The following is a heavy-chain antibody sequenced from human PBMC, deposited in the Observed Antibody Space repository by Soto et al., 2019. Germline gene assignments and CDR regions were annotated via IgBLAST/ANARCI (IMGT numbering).Heavy chain of an antibody. V-gene: IGHV4-59*01. CDR2: IYYSGST. CDR3: ARERSSSPSVHWFDP. CDR1: GGSISSYY. J-gene: IGHJ5*02. Sequence: SETLSLTCTFSGGSISSYYWSLLRQPPGKGLEWIGYIYYSGSTNYNPSLKSRVTISVDTSKNQFSLKLSTVTAADTAVYYCARERSSSPSVHWFDPWGQGTLVTVSS. D-gene: IGHD6-13*01.